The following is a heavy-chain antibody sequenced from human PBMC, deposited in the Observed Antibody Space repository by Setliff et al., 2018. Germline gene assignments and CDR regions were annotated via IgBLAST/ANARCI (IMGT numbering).Heavy chain of an antibody. D-gene: IGHD1-7*01. V-gene: IGHV4-31*03. Sequence: SETLSLTCIVSGASISSDAYYWSWIRQHPGKGLEWIGYIYYSGSTYYNPSLQSRLTISLDPSKNQFPLELTSVAAADTAVYYCAGSRTTAVKGGVFAVWGRGTLVTVSS. J-gene: IGHJ2*01. CDR3: AGSRTTAVKGGVFAV. CDR1: GASISSDAYY. CDR2: IYYSGST.